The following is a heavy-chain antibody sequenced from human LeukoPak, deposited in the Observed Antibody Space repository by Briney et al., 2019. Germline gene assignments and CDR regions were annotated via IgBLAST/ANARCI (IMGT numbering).Heavy chain of an antibody. Sequence: PSETLSLTCTVSDDSISDYYRGWIRQPAGKGLEWIGRIDTSGSTIYNPSLKSRVTMSVDTSKNQLSLKLSSVTAADTAVYYCARALQIFGVDYNWFDPWGQGTLVTVSS. CDR1: DDSISDYY. CDR3: ARALQIFGVDYNWFDP. D-gene: IGHD3-3*01. V-gene: IGHV4-4*07. CDR2: IDTSGST. J-gene: IGHJ5*02.